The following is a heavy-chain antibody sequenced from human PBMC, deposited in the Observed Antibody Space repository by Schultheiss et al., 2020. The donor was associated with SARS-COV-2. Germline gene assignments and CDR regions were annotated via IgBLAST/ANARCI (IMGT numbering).Heavy chain of an antibody. CDR2: IYYSGRT. Sequence: SETLSLTCTVSGGSISSSSDYGGWIRQPPGKGLEWIGSIYYSGRTYYNPSLKSRVTISVDTSKNQFSLKLSSVTAADTAVYYCARSRPFDYWGQGTLVTVSS. CDR3: ARSRPFDY. J-gene: IGHJ4*02. CDR1: GGSISSSSDY. D-gene: IGHD6-25*01. V-gene: IGHV4-39*01.